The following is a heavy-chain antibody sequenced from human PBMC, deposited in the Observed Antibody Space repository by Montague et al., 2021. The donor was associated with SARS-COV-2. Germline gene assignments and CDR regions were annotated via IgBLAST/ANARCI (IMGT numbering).Heavy chain of an antibody. V-gene: IGHV4-59*01. Sequence: SETLSLTCSVSGGSISSDYWSWIRQSPGKGLEWIGYIYYRGTTNYNPSLKSRVTFSVDTSKNQFSLKLIPVTAADTAVYFCAREDRWYWFDPWGQGVLVTVSS. CDR3: AREDRWYWFDP. CDR2: IYYRGTT. J-gene: IGHJ5*02. D-gene: IGHD5-24*01. CDR1: GGSISSDY.